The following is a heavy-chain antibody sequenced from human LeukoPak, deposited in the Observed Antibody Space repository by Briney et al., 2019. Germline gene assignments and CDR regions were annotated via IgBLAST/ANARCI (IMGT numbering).Heavy chain of an antibody. CDR3: ARGDFYDSSGNFNDAFDI. Sequence: GGSLRLSCEASGFTFNNYWMHWVRQVPGEGLVWVSHINSDGSSTSYADSVKGRFTVSRDNAKNTLYLQMNRLRADDTAVYYCARGDFYDSSGNFNDAFDIWGQGTRVTVSS. CDR1: GFTFNNYW. D-gene: IGHD3-22*01. CDR2: INSDGSST. V-gene: IGHV3-74*01. J-gene: IGHJ3*02.